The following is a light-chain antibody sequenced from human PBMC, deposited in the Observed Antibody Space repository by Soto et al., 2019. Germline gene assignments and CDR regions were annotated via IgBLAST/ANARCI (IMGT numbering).Light chain of an antibody. V-gene: IGKV3-15*01. CDR3: QHVGT. Sequence: EIVLSQSPVTQSVSPGERATLSCRASQSVSGSLAWYQHKPGQAPRLLIYGASTRATGISARFNGSGSGTEFTLTISSLQSEDFAVYYCQHVGTFGQGTKVEIK. CDR1: QSVSGS. J-gene: IGKJ2*01. CDR2: GAS.